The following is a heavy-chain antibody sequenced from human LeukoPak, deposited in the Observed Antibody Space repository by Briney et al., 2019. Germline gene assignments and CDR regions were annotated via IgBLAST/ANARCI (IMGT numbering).Heavy chain of an antibody. Sequence: GGSLRLSCAASGFTFSSYGMPWVRQAPGKGLEWVAVIWYDGSNKYYADSVKGRFTISRDNSKNTLYLQMNSLRAEDTAVYYCARDRVYYYDSSGLSYWGQGTLVTVSS. V-gene: IGHV3-33*08. J-gene: IGHJ4*02. D-gene: IGHD3-22*01. CDR2: IWYDGSNK. CDR1: GFTFSSYG. CDR3: ARDRVYYYDSSGLSY.